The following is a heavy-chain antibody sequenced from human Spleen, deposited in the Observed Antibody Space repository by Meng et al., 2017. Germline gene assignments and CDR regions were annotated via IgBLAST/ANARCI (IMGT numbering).Heavy chain of an antibody. Sequence: GESLKISCAASGFTFTDYYMNWIRQAPGKGLEWVSYISTSSTIHYADSVKGRFTISRDNAKRSLYLHMNSLRAEDTAVYYCARRGYSYGYYYYGMDVWGQGTTVTVSS. D-gene: IGHD5-18*01. J-gene: IGHJ6*02. V-gene: IGHV3-69-1*01. CDR2: ISTSSTI. CDR3: ARRGYSYGYYYYGMDV. CDR1: GFTFTDYY.